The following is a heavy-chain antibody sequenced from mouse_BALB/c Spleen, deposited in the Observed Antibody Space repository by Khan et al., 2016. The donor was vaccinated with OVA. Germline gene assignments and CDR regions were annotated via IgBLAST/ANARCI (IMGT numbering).Heavy chain of an antibody. D-gene: IGHD2-10*02. CDR1: GFSLTDYG. Sequence: QVQLKQSGPGLVAPSQSLSITCTVSGFSLTDYGVSWIRQPPGKGLEWLGVIWGGGNTNYNSALKSRLSISKDNSKSQVFLKMKSLQTDDTAMYYCAKGVWSYYFALDYWGQGTSVTVSS. CDR2: IWGGGNT. V-gene: IGHV2-6-5*01. CDR3: AKGVWSYYFALDY. J-gene: IGHJ4*01.